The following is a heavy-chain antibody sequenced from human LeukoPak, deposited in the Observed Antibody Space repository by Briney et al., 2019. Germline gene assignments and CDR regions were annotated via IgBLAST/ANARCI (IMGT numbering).Heavy chain of an antibody. CDR1: GFTFSSYS. D-gene: IGHD1-1*01. V-gene: IGHV3-21*01. J-gene: IGHJ4*02. CDR3: ARCTTGRTFGSLREIKRSREIDY. CDR2: ISSSSSYI. Sequence: GGSLRLSCAASGFTFSSYSMNWVRQAPGKGLEWVSSISSSSSYIYYADSVKGRFTISRDNAKKSLYLQMNSLRVEDTAVYYCARCTTGRTFGSLREIKRSREIDYWGQGTLVTVSS.